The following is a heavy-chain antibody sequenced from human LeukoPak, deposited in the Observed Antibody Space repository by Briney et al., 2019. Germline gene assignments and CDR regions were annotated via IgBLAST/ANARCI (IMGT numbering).Heavy chain of an antibody. CDR3: ARDMERCSGSTCGGYFDY. CDR1: GGSISSSSYY. D-gene: IGHD2-15*01. Sequence: SETLSLTCTVSGGSISSSSYYWGWIRQPPGKGLEWIGSIYYSGSTYYNPSLKSRVTISVDTSKNQFSLKLSSVTAADTAVYYCARDMERCSGSTCGGYFDYWGQGTLVTVSS. CDR2: IYYSGST. V-gene: IGHV4-39*07. J-gene: IGHJ4*02.